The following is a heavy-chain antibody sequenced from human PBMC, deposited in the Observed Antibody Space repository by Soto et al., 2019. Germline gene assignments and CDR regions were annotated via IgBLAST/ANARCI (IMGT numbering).Heavy chain of an antibody. J-gene: IGHJ4*02. CDR3: ASRRRALGSGYFY. V-gene: IGHV4-34*01. D-gene: IGHD3-22*01. Sequence: QVQLQQWGAGLLKPSETLSLTCAVYGGSFSGYYWSWIRQPPGKGLEWIGEINHSGSTNYNPSLKSRVXXSXDXXKNQFSLKLSSVTAADTAVYYCASRRRALGSGYFYWGQGTLVTVSS. CDR2: INHSGST. CDR1: GGSFSGYY.